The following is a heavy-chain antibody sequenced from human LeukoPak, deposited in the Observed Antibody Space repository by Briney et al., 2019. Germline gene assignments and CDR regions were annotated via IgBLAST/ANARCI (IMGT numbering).Heavy chain of an antibody. Sequence: GGSLRLSCEASGFTFSIYGMHWVRQAPGKGLEWLSYISSSGSTIYYADSVKGRFTISRDNAKNSLYLQMKSLRAEDTAVYYCATEKVGPNLYYFDYWGQGALVTVSA. J-gene: IGHJ4*02. CDR2: ISSSGSTI. D-gene: IGHD1-26*01. CDR3: ATEKVGPNLYYFDY. V-gene: IGHV3-48*01. CDR1: GFTFSIYG.